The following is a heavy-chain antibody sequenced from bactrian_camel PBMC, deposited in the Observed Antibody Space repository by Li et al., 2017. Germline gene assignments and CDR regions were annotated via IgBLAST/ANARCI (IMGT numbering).Heavy chain of an antibody. CDR3: GAALRWFPTCEFRY. CDR2: MVIGGGSP. V-gene: IGHV3S1*01. Sequence: VQLVESGGGSVQAGGSLRLSCTASGYTCRSCCMAWFRQDPGKEREKVARMVIGGGSPDYDDSVKGRFTISRDSVKNILYLQMDDLKAEDTATYYCGAALRWFPTCEFRYWGQGTQVTVS. D-gene: IGHD2*01. CDR1: GYTCRSCC. J-gene: IGHJ6*01.